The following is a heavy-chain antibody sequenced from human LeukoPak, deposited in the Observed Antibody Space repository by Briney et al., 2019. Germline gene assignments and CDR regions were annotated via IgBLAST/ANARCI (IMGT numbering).Heavy chain of an antibody. CDR3: ARESGSYLWRSWLNP. V-gene: IGHV4-38-2*02. Sequence: SETLSLTCTVSDYSISSGYYWGWIRQPPGKGLEWTGSIFQSGHTYYSPSLKSRVTISVDTSNNRFSLSLSAVTAADTAIYYCARESGSYLWRSWLNPWGQGTLVTVSS. D-gene: IGHD3-16*01. CDR1: DYSISSGYY. J-gene: IGHJ5*02. CDR2: IFQSGHT.